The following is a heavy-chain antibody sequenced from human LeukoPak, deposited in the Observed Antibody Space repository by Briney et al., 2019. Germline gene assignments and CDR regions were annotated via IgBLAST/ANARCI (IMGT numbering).Heavy chain of an antibody. V-gene: IGHV3-23*01. CDR3: AKSEVEGRYSGSPFDY. J-gene: IGHJ4*02. CDR1: GFTFSSYA. Sequence: GGSLRLSCAASGFTFSSYAMSWVRQAPGKGLEWVSAISGSGGSTYYADSVKGRFTISRDNSKNTLYLQMNSLRAEDTAVYYCAKSEVEGRYSGSPFDYWGQGTLVTVSS. D-gene: IGHD1-26*01. CDR2: ISGSGGST.